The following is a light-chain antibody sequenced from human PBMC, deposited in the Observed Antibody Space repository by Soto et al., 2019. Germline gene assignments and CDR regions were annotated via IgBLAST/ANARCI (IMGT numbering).Light chain of an antibody. CDR3: QQSYNTPRT. J-gene: IGKJ4*01. V-gene: IGKV1-39*01. CDR1: QNIINY. Sequence: DIQMTQSPSSLSASVGDKITISCRASQNIINYLNWYQQKPGKAPRLLIYTTSSLQSGVPSRFSGSGSETHFTLTISSLQPEDFATYYCQQSYNTPRTFGGGTKVDIK. CDR2: TTS.